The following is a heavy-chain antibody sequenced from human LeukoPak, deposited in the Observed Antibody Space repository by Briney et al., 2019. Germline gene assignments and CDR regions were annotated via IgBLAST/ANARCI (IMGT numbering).Heavy chain of an antibody. CDR3: ARLGGSGSYQAD. V-gene: IGHV1-46*01. Sequence: GASVKVSCKASGYTFTSYYMHWVRQAPGQGLEWMGIINPSGGSTNYAQKFQGRVTMTRDMSTSTFYMELSSRRSEDAAVYYCARLGGSGSYQADWGQGPVVSVFS. D-gene: IGHD3-10*01. CDR2: INPSGGST. CDR1: GYTFTSYY. J-gene: IGHJ4*02.